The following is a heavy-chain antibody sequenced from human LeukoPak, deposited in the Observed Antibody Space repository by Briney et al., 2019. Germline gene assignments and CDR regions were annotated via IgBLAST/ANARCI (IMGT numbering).Heavy chain of an antibody. D-gene: IGHD3-10*01. Sequence: SETLSLTCTVSGGSISSYYWSWIRQPAGKGLEWIGYIYYSGSTYYNPSLKSRVTISVDTSKNQFSLKLSSVTAADTAVYYCARQGGGPMVRGVISIDYWGQGTLVTVSS. J-gene: IGHJ4*02. CDR3: ARQGGGPMVRGVISIDY. CDR2: IYYSGST. CDR1: GGSISSYY. V-gene: IGHV4-59*06.